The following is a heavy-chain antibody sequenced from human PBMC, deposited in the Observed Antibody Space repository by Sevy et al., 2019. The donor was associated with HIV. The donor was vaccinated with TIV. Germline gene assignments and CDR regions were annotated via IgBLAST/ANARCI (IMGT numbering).Heavy chain of an antibody. CDR1: GFTFGDYC. D-gene: IGHD6-13*01. CDR2: LKSDVYGGTV. J-gene: IGHJ4*02. CDR3: TRWKAAQTIFDY. Sequence: GGSLRLSCTASGFTFGDYCMSWVRQAPGKGLEWVAFLKSDVYGGTVDHAATVRGRFVISRDDSKTIAYLQMNDLKTEDTGVYYCTRWKAAQTIFDYWGQGALVTVSS. V-gene: IGHV3-49*04.